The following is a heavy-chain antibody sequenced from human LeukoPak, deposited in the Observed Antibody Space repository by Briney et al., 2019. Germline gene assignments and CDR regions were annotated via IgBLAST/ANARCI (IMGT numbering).Heavy chain of an antibody. CDR2: IYYSGST. Sequence: SETLSLTCTVSGGSISSSSYYWGWIRQPPGKGLEWIGSIYYSGSTYYNPSLKSRVTISVDTSKNQFSLKLSSVTAADTAVYYCARAIAGIVVVPAAIGEVFDYWGQGTLVTVSS. J-gene: IGHJ4*02. CDR3: ARAIAGIVVVPAAIGEVFDY. V-gene: IGHV4-39*07. D-gene: IGHD2-2*02. CDR1: GGSISSSSYY.